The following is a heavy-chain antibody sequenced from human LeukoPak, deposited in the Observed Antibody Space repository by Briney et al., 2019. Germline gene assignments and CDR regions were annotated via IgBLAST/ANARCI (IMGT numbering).Heavy chain of an antibody. J-gene: IGHJ5*02. CDR1: GGSISSYY. D-gene: IGHD3-10*01. CDR3: ARDEDSAYGSGSYLS. Sequence: SETLSLTCTVSGGSISSYYWSWIRQPPGKGLEWISYIYYSGSTNYNPSLNSRVTISVDTSKNQFSLKLSSVTAADTAVYYCARDEDSAYGSGSYLSWGQGALVTVSS. V-gene: IGHV4-59*01. CDR2: IYYSGST.